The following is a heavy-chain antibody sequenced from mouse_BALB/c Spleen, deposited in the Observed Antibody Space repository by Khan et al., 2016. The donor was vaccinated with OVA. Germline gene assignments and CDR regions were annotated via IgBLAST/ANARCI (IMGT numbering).Heavy chain of an antibody. J-gene: IGHJ2*01. CDR1: GFSFSSYS. V-gene: IGHV5-6-4*01. D-gene: IGHD1-1*01. CDR3: PRHRGYYGQNADFDY. Sequence: DVTLVESGGGLVRPGGSLKLSCAASGFSFSSYSMSWVRQTPEKRLEWVASISSGGTYTYYPDSVKGRFTFSRDNDKNTLYQQMSSLKSEDTAMYYCPRHRGYYGQNADFDYGGQGTALTVSS. CDR2: ISSGGTYT.